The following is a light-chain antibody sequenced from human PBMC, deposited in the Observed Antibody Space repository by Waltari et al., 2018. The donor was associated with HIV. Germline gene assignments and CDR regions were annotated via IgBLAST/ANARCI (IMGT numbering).Light chain of an antibody. Sequence: EIVLTQSPATLSLSPGERATLSCRASKSGSSYLAWYQQKPGQAPRLLIYDVSNRATGIPARFSGSGSGTDFTLTISSLEPEDFAVYYCQQRSTWPRTFGPGTKVDIK. CDR1: KSGSSY. CDR2: DVS. J-gene: IGKJ3*01. V-gene: IGKV3-11*01. CDR3: QQRSTWPRT.